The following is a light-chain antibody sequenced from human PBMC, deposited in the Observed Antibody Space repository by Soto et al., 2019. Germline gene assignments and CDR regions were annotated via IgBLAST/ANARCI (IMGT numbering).Light chain of an antibody. J-gene: IGLJ2*01. CDR2: SNN. Sequence: QSVLTQPPSASGTPGQRVTLSCSGSSSNIGSNTVNWYQQLPGTAPKLLIYSNNQRPSGVPDRFSGSKSGTSASLAISGLQSEDEADYYCAAWDDSLVVFGGGTKLTV. V-gene: IGLV1-44*01. CDR1: SSNIGSNT. CDR3: AAWDDSLVV.